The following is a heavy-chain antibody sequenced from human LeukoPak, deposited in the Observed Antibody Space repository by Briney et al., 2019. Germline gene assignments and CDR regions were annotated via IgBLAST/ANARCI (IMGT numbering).Heavy chain of an antibody. Sequence: PLASVKVSCKASGYTFTSYYMHWVRRAPGQGLEWMGIINPSGGSTSYAQKFQGRVTMTRDTSTSTVYMELSSLRSEDTAVYYCARAFSSSWDNDAFDIWGQGTMVTVSS. CDR3: ARAFSSSWDNDAFDI. CDR2: INPSGGST. V-gene: IGHV1-46*01. CDR1: GYTFTSYY. D-gene: IGHD6-13*01. J-gene: IGHJ3*02.